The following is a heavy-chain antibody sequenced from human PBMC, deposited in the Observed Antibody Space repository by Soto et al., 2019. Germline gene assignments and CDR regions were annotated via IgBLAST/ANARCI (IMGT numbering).Heavy chain of an antibody. D-gene: IGHD2-15*01. V-gene: IGHV3-72*01. Sequence: EVQLVESGGGLVQPGGSLRLSCAASGFTFSDHYMDWVRQAPGKGLEWVARTRNKANSYTTAYAASVKGRFTISRDYSKNSLYLQMNSLRAEDTAVYYCATHGGAFDIWGQGTMVTVSS. J-gene: IGHJ3*02. CDR2: TRNKANSYTT. CDR1: GFTFSDHY. CDR3: ATHGGAFDI.